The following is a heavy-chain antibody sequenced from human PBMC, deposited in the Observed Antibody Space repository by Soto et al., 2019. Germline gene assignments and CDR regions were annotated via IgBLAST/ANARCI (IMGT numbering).Heavy chain of an antibody. D-gene: IGHD5-18*01. CDR2: IDPSDSYT. V-gene: IGHV5-10-1*01. CDR3: ARHTAMVTVSYYYGMDV. Sequence: RGESLKISCKGSGYSFTSYWISWVRQMPGKGLEWMGRIDPSDSYTNYSPSFQGHVTISADKSISTAYLQWSSLKASDTAMYYCARHTAMVTVSYYYGMDVWGQGTTVTVSS. J-gene: IGHJ6*02. CDR1: GYSFTSYW.